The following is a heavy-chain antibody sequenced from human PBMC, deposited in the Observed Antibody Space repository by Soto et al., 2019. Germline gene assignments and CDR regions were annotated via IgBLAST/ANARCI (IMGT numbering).Heavy chain of an antibody. V-gene: IGHV3-20*04. D-gene: IGHD2-15*01. J-gene: IGHJ4*02. CDR1: GFTFDDYG. CDR2: INWNGGST. CDR3: ARRTLYCSGGSCFDY. Sequence: GGSLRLSCAASGFTFDDYGMSWVRQAPGKGLEWVSGINWNGGSTGYADSVKGRFTISRDNAKNSLYLQMNSLRAEDTALYYCARRTLYCSGGSCFDYWGQGTLVTVSS.